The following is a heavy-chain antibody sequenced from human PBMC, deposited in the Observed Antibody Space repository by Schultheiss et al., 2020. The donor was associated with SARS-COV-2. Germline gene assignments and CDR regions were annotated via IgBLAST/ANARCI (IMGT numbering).Heavy chain of an antibody. CDR3: ARTLDPFVLAAGILDYYHYGLDV. V-gene: IGHV1-69*13. Sequence: SVKVSCKASGGTFSSYAISWVRQAPGQGLEWMGGIIPIFGTANYAQKFQGRVTITADESTSTAYMELSSLRSDDTAVYYCARTLDPFVLAAGILDYYHYGLDVWGQGTTVTVSS. CDR1: GGTFSSYA. D-gene: IGHD6-13*01. CDR2: IIPIFGTA. J-gene: IGHJ6*02.